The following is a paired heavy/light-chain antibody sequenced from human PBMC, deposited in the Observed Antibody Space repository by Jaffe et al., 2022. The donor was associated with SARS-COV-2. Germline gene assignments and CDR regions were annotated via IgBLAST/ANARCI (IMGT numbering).Light chain of an antibody. CDR2: DVS. CDR1: SSDVGAYNY. V-gene: IGLV2-11*01. CDR3: CSFAGRYTLI. J-gene: IGLJ2*01. Sequence: QSALTQPRSVSGSPGQSVTISCTGTSSDVGAYNYVSWYQHHPGRAPKFMIYDVSKRPSGVPDRFSASKSGNTASLTISGLQAEDEADYYCCSFAGRYTLIFGGGTRLTVL.
Heavy chain of an antibody. J-gene: IGHJ4*02. D-gene: IGHD2-21*02. Sequence: EVQLVESGGDLVRPGGSLRLSCTASGFTFSNFAMTWVRQAPGKGLQWVSAITASGASTDYVDSVKGRFTISRDNSKNTVYLQLNSLRDDDTAVYYCAKCTGWGSVTAADYWGQGTPVTVSS. CDR2: ITASGAST. CDR3: AKCTGWGSVTAADY. V-gene: IGHV3-23*04. CDR1: GFTFSNFA.